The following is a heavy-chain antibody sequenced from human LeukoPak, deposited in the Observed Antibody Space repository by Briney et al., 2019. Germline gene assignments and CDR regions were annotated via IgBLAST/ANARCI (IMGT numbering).Heavy chain of an antibody. CDR1: GYSFTSHW. Sequence: GESLQISCKASGYSFTSHWFGWVRQMPGKGLEWMAIIYPGDSDTRFSPSFQGQVTISADKSVSTAYLQWGSLKASDTAMYYCARHDSRGYHFDEGGQGTLVTVSS. J-gene: IGHJ4*02. D-gene: IGHD3-22*01. CDR2: IYPGDSDT. CDR3: ARHDSRGYHFDE. V-gene: IGHV5-51*01.